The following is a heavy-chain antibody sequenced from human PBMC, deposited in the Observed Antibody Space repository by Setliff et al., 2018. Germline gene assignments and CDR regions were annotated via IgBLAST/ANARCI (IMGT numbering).Heavy chain of an antibody. V-gene: IGHV4-61*01. CDR3: ARGGYYNFWSGSSWFDP. D-gene: IGHD3-3*01. J-gene: IGHJ5*02. CDR2: IYYSGST. Sequence: SETLSLTCIVTGDSVTSDSYYWGWVRQPPGKGLEWIGYIYYSGSTNYNPSLKSRVTISVDTSKNQFSLKLSSVTAADTAVYYCARGGYYNFWSGSSWFDPWGQGTLVTVSS. CDR1: GDSVTSDSYY.